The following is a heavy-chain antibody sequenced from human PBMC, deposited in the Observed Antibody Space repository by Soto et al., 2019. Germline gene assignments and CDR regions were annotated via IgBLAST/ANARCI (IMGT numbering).Heavy chain of an antibody. J-gene: IGHJ4*02. V-gene: IGHV3-23*01. CDR1: GFTFRNYA. D-gene: IGHD3-9*01. Sequence: LLESGGGLVQPGESLKLSCAVSGFTFRNYAMSWVRQAPGKGLEWVAGITGTGSSTSYSDSVRGRFTIYRYNSKNTLYLLMNSLRAEDTAVYWCAKTPNSRLLNSWGQGALVTGSS. CDR3: AKTPNSRLLNS. CDR2: ITGTGSST.